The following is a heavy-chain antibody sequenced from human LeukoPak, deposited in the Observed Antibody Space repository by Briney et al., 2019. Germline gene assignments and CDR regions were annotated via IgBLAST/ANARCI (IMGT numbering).Heavy chain of an antibody. V-gene: IGHV4-59*01. CDR2: IYYSGTT. D-gene: IGHD6-6*01. Sequence: TSETLSLTCTVSGGSISGYYWSWIRQPPGKGLEWIGYIYYSGTTNYNPSLKSRVTISVDKSKNQFSLKLSSVTAADTAVYYCAREGSRSSSPVDYWGQETLVTVSS. CDR1: GGSISGYY. CDR3: AREGSRSSSPVDY. J-gene: IGHJ4*02.